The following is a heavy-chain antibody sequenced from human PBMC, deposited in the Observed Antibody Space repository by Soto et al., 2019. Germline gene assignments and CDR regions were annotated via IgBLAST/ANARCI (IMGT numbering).Heavy chain of an antibody. Sequence: PVGSLRLSCAASWFTVSSNYMSWVRQAPGKGLEWVSVIYSGGSTYYADSVKGRFTISRDNSKNTLYLQMNSLRAEDTAVYYCARDPRYYYDSSGYSKWGRGTLVTVSS. V-gene: IGHV3-53*01. J-gene: IGHJ4*02. CDR1: WFTVSSNY. CDR3: ARDPRYYYDSSGYSK. CDR2: IYSGGST. D-gene: IGHD3-22*01.